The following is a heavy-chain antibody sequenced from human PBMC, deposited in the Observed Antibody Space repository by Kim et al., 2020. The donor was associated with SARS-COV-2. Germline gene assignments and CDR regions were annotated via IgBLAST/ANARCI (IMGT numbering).Heavy chain of an antibody. V-gene: IGHV4-59*01. CDR2: IYYSGST. J-gene: IGHJ5*02. CDR1: GGSISSYY. Sequence: SETLSLTCTVSGGSISSYYWSWIRQPPGKGLEWIGYIYYSGSTNYNPSLKSRVTISVDTSKNQFSLKLSSVTAADTAVYYCARAKAAVFFAVVNWFDPWGQGTLVTVSS. CDR3: ARAKAAVFFAVVNWFDP. D-gene: IGHD2-21*01.